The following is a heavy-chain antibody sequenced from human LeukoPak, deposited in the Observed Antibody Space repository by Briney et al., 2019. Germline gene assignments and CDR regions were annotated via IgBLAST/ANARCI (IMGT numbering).Heavy chain of an antibody. D-gene: IGHD2-21*02. V-gene: IGHV3-9*01. Sequence: PGGSLRLSCAASGFTFDDYAMHWVRQAPGKGLEWVSGISWNSGSIGYADSVKGRFTISRDNAKNSLYLQMNSLRAEDTAVYYCAKGCCGNCYYDFDYWGQGTLVTVSS. CDR2: ISWNSGSI. CDR3: AKGCCGNCYYDFDY. CDR1: GFTFDDYA. J-gene: IGHJ4*02.